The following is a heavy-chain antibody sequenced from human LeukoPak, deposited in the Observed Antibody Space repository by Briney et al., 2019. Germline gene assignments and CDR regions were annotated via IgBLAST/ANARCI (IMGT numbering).Heavy chain of an antibody. Sequence: GGSLRLFCAASGFTFRSYEMNWVRQAPGKGLEWASYISSSGSTIYYADSVKGRFTISRDNAKNSLYLQMNSLRAEDTAVYYCARDRANWGSYLDYWGQGTLLTVSS. J-gene: IGHJ4*02. V-gene: IGHV3-48*03. CDR3: ARDRANWGSYLDY. D-gene: IGHD7-27*01. CDR1: GFTFRSYE. CDR2: ISSSGSTI.